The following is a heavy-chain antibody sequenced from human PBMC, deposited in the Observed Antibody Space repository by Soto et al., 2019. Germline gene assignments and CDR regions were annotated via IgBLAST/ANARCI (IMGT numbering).Heavy chain of an antibody. CDR1: GASVSSGSYY. V-gene: IGHV4-61*01. Sequence: QVELQESGPGLVKPSETLSLTCKVSGASVSSGSYYWSWIRQPPGKGLVWIGYIYYTGTSDYNPSLKSRDTTSIDTSKNQSSLNLNSVTAADTAVYYCARALSTNEGWFDPWGQGRLVTVSS. CDR3: ARALSTNEGWFDP. D-gene: IGHD2-8*01. CDR2: IYYTGTS. J-gene: IGHJ5*02.